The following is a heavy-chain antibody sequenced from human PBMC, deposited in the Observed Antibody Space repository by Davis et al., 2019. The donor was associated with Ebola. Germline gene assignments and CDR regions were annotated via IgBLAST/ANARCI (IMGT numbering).Heavy chain of an antibody. Sequence: MPSETLSLTCPVPGGSISSYYWSWIRQPPGKGLEWIGYIYYSGSTNYNPSLKSRVTITVDTSKNQFSLKLSSVTAADTAVYYCARDPFHGMDVWGQGTTVTVSS. CDR3: ARDPFHGMDV. V-gene: IGHV4-59*01. J-gene: IGHJ6*02. CDR1: GGSISSYY. CDR2: IYYSGST.